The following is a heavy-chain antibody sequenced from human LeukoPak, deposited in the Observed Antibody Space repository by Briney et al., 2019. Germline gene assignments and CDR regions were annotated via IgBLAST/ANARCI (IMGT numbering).Heavy chain of an antibody. J-gene: IGHJ5*02. D-gene: IGHD3-10*01. CDR1: GYSISSGYY. CDR2: IYTSGST. V-gene: IGHV4-38-2*02. CDR3: ARDVDYYYGSGSYYQNWFDP. Sequence: RTSETLSLTCAVSGYSISSGYYWGWIRQPPGKGLEWIGRIYTSGSTNYNPSLKSRVTMSVDASKNQFSLKLSSVTAADTAVYYCARDVDYYYGSGSYYQNWFDPWGQGTLVTVSS.